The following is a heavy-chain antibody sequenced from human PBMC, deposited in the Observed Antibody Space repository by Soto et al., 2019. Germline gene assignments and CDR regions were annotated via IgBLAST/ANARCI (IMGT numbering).Heavy chain of an antibody. CDR3: DHRLIGQVIDWGFHS. Sequence: QSTLKESGPTLVKPTQTLTLTCTFSGLSLSTSGVTVGWIRQPPGKALEWLGHIYWDDEKRYSPSLMSRLTITKDTSKDRVVLKLSNMAPAATAIYYCDHRLIGQVIDWGFHSWGQGTLVTVSS. J-gene: IGHJ4*02. CDR1: GLSLSTSGVT. D-gene: IGHD3-16*01. CDR2: IYWDDEK. V-gene: IGHV2-5*02.